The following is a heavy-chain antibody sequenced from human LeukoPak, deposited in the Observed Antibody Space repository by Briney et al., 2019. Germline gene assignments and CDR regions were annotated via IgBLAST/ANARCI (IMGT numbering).Heavy chain of an antibody. CDR1: GFTFSSYS. CDR2: ISSSSSYI. CDR3: ARGEYCSGGSCYSGFDWFDP. Sequence: GGSLRLSCAASGFTFSSYSMNWVRQAPGKGLEWVSSISSSSSYIYYADSVKGRFTISRDNAKNSLYLQMNSLRAEDTAVYYCARGEYCSGGSCYSGFDWFDPWGQGTLVTVSS. V-gene: IGHV3-21*01. D-gene: IGHD2-15*01. J-gene: IGHJ5*02.